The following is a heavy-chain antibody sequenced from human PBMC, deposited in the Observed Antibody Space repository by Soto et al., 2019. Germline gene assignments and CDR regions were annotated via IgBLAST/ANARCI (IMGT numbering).Heavy chain of an antibody. J-gene: IGHJ6*02. CDR1: GFTFSSFA. CDR3: ARTRGAMIYAISVYGMDV. Sequence: EVQLLESGGGLVQPGGSLRLSCAASGFTFSSFALNWVRQAPGKGLEWVSIISGSADSTFYADSVKGRFTISRDNSKNMLYLQINRRRAEDTAVYYCARTRGAMIYAISVYGMDVWGQGTTVTVSS. V-gene: IGHV3-23*01. CDR2: ISGSADST. D-gene: IGHD2-8*01.